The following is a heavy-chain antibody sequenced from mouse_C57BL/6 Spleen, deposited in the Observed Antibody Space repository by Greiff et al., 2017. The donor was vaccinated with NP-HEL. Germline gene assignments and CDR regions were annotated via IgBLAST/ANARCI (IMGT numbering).Heavy chain of an antibody. V-gene: IGHV14-3*01. CDR1: GFNIKNTY. D-gene: IGHD2-1*01. CDR2: IDPANGNT. CDR3: ARSRRGYGTYVDY. Sequence: EVQGVESVAELVRPGASVKLSCTASGFNIKNTYMHWVKQRPEQGLEWIGRIDPANGNTKYAPKFQGKATITADTSSNTAYLQLSSLTSEDTAIYYCARSRRGYGTYVDYWGQGTTLTVSS. J-gene: IGHJ2*01.